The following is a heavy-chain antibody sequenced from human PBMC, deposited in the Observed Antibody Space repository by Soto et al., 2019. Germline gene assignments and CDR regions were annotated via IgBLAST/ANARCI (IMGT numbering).Heavy chain of an antibody. Sequence: QVQLVESGGGVVQPGRSLRLSCAASGFTFSSYAMHWVRQAPGKGLEWVAVISYDGSNKYYADSVKGRFTISRDNSKNTLHLQMNSLRAEDTAVSYCPRDSSSTSSRWQQSDYWGQGTLGTVSS. CDR2: ISYDGSNK. J-gene: IGHJ4*02. CDR3: PRDSSSTSSRWQQSDY. V-gene: IGHV3-30-3*01. D-gene: IGHD3-3*01. CDR1: GFTFSSYA.